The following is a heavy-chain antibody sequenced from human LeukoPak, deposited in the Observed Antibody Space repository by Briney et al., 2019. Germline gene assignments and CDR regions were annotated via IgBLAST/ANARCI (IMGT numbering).Heavy chain of an antibody. V-gene: IGHV1-2*02. CDR3: ARDLCSGGSCYQGANWFDP. Sequence: GASVKVSCKASGYTFTGYYMHGVRQAPGQGLEWMGWINPNSGGTNYAQKFQGRVTMTRDTSISTAYMELSRLRSDDTAVYYCARDLCSGGSCYQGANWFDPWGQGTLVTVSS. CDR1: GYTFTGYY. CDR2: INPNSGGT. D-gene: IGHD2-15*01. J-gene: IGHJ5*02.